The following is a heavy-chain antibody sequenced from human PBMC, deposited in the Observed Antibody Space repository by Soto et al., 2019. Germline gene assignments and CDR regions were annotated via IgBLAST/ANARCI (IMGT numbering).Heavy chain of an antibody. CDR2: NYWDDDK. CDR1: GFSLSTSGVG. V-gene: IGHV2-5*02. J-gene: IGHJ4*01. D-gene: IGHD3-10*01. Sequence: SGPTLVNPTQTLTLTCTFSGFSLSTSGVGVGWIRQPPGKALEWLALNYWDDDKRYSPSLKSRLTITKDTSKNQVVLTMTNMDPVDTATYYCAHRREVTMVRADITHYFDFWGHGTLVTVSS. CDR3: AHRREVTMVRADITHYFDF.